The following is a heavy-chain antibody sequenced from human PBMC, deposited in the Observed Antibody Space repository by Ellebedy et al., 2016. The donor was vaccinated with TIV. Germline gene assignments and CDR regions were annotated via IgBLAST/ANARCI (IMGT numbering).Heavy chain of an antibody. CDR2: IYPRDSDT. CDR1: GFTFSTYW. Sequence: GGSLRLXXQTSGFTFSTYWIGWVRQMPGQGLEWMGIIYPRDSDTRYSPAFQGHVTISADKSNNTAFLQWSSLRASDTAIYYCARRRRGDLDAWGQGTRVTVSS. J-gene: IGHJ4*02. CDR3: ARRRRGDLDA. D-gene: IGHD2-21*01. V-gene: IGHV5-51*01.